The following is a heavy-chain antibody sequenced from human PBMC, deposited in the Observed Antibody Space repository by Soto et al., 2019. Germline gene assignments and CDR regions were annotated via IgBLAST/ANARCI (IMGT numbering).Heavy chain of an antibody. D-gene: IGHD2-15*01. Sequence: GGSLRLSCAASRFTFSSYSMNWVRQAPGKGLEWVSYISSSSSTIYYADSVKGRFTISRDNAKNSLYLQMNSLRAEDTAVYYCARGIVVVVAATLQWYFDLWGRGTLVTVSS. CDR3: ARGIVVVVAATLQWYFDL. CDR1: RFTFSSYS. J-gene: IGHJ2*01. CDR2: ISSSSSTI. V-gene: IGHV3-48*01.